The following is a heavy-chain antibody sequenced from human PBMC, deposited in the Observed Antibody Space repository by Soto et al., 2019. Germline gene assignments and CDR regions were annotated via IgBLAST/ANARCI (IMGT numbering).Heavy chain of an antibody. Sequence: EVQLLESGGGLVQPGGSLRLSCAASGFTFSSYAMSWVRQAPGKGLEWVSAISGSGGSTYYADSVKGRFTISRDNSKNTLYLQMNSLRAEDKAVYYCAKDIVVVVAANYVYWGQGTLVTVSS. CDR2: ISGSGGST. V-gene: IGHV3-23*01. CDR3: AKDIVVVVAANYVY. D-gene: IGHD2-15*01. CDR1: GFTFSSYA. J-gene: IGHJ4*02.